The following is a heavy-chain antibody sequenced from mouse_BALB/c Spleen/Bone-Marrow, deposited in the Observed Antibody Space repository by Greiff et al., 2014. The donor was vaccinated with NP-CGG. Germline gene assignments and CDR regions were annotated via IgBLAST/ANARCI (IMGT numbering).Heavy chain of an antibody. V-gene: IGHV3-6*02. J-gene: IGHJ3*01. CDR1: GYSITSGSY. D-gene: IGHD2-4*01. CDR3: ASYDYAQGGFAY. CDR2: ISYDGSN. Sequence: QSGPGLVKPSQSLSLTCSVTGYSITSGSYWNWIRQFPGNKLEWMGYISYDGSNNYNPSLKNRIPITRDTSKNQFFLKLNSVTTEDTATYYCASYDYAQGGFAYWGQGTLVTVSA.